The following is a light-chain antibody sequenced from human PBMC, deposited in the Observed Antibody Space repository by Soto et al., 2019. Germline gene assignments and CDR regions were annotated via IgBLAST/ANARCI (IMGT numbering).Light chain of an antibody. V-gene: IGKV3-11*01. J-gene: IGKJ5*01. CDR2: DAS. CDR1: QSVRNY. CDR3: QQRSNWHFT. Sequence: EIVLTQSPATLSLSPGETATLSCRASQSVRNYLAWYQQKPGQAPRLLIYDASNRATGIPARFSGSGSGTDFTLTISSLEPEDFAVYYCQQRSNWHFTFGQGTRLEIK.